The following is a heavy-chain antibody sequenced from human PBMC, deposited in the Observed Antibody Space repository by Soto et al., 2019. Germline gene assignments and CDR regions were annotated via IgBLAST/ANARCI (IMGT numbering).Heavy chain of an antibody. CDR2: ISYDGSNK. D-gene: IGHD6-6*01. V-gene: IGHV3-30*18. Sequence: GGSRLSCAASGFTFSSYGMHWVRQAPGKGLEWVAVISYDGSNKYYADSVKGRFTISRDNSKNTLYLQMNSLRAEDTAVYYCAKDPYSSSYYFDYWGQGTLVTVSS. CDR1: GFTFSSYG. CDR3: AKDPYSSSYYFDY. J-gene: IGHJ4*02.